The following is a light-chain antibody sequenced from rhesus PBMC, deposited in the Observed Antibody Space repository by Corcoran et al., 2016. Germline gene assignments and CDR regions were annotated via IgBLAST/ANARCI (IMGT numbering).Light chain of an antibody. V-gene: IGKV3-53*01. CDR3: QKYSSSPPS. CDR2: GAY. CDR1: QSVSSY. Sequence: QVILTQSPASLSLSPGERATLSCRASQSVSSYLAWYQQKPGQAPRLLIYGAYYRATGIPDRFSGSGSGTAFTLTISSLGPEDFAVYFCQKYSSSPPSFGQGTKVEIK. J-gene: IGKJ2*01.